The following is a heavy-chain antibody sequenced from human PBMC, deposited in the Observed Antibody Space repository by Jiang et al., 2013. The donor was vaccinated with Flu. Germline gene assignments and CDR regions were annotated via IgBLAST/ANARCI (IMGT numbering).Heavy chain of an antibody. V-gene: IGHV5-51*01. Sequence: GAEVKKPGESLKISCKGSGYSFTSYWIGWVRQMPGKGLEWMGIIYPGDSDTRYSPSFQGQVTISADKSISTAYLQWSSLKASDTAMYYCARQGLATTNYWYFDLWGRGTLVTVSS. J-gene: IGHJ2*01. CDR3: ARQGLATTNYWYFDL. CDR2: IYPGDSDT. D-gene: IGHD5-24*01. CDR1: GYSFTSYW.